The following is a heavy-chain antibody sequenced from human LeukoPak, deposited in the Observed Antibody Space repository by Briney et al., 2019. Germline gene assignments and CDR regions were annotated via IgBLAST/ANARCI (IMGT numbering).Heavy chain of an antibody. CDR3: ARAPGYSSSWYVVDV. CDR1: GYTFTSYG. V-gene: IGHV1-18*04. J-gene: IGHJ6*04. D-gene: IGHD6-13*01. Sequence: ASVKVSCKASGYTFTSYGSSWVRQARGQGLEWMGWISAYNGNTNYAQKLQGRVTMTTDTSTSTAYMELRSLRSDDTAVYYCARAPGYSSSWYVVDVWGKGTTVTVSS. CDR2: ISAYNGNT.